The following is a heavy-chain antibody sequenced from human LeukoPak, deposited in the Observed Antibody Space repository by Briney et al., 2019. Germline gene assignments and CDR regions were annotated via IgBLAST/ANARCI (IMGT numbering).Heavy chain of an antibody. CDR2: ISRSGSTI. Sequence: GGSLRLSCAASTFTFSSYEMNWVRQAPGKGLEWISYISRSGSTIYYADSVKGRFTISRDNAKNSLYLQMNSLRAEDTAVYYCASGYDLPYWGQGTLVTVSS. CDR3: ASGYDLPY. CDR1: TFTFSSYE. D-gene: IGHD5-12*01. J-gene: IGHJ4*02. V-gene: IGHV3-48*03.